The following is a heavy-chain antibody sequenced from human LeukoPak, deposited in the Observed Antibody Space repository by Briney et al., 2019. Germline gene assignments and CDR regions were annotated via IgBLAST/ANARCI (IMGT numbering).Heavy chain of an antibody. V-gene: IGHV1-2*02. D-gene: IGHD2-2*01. CDR3: ARARPAAISFYTY. CDR1: GYTFTGYY. J-gene: IGHJ4*02. CDR2: INPNSGGT. Sequence: GASVKVSCKASGYTFTGYYMHWVRQAPGQGLEWMGWINPNSGGTNYAQKYQGRVTMTRDTSISTAYMELSRLRSDDTAVYYCARARPAAISFYTYCGQGTLVTVSS.